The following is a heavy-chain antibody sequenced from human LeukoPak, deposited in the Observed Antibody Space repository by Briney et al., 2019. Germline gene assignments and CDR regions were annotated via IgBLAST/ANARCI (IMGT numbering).Heavy chain of an antibody. CDR2: IYYSGST. Sequence: SETLSLTCTVSGGSISNGGYYWSWIRQHPGKGLEWIGYIYYSGSTNYNPSLRSRVTISVDTSKNQFSLKLSSVTAADTAVYYCARGRYSGSYSWLFDYWGQGTLVTVSS. CDR3: ARGRYSGSYSWLFDY. V-gene: IGHV4-61*08. D-gene: IGHD1-26*01. J-gene: IGHJ4*02. CDR1: GGSISNGGYY.